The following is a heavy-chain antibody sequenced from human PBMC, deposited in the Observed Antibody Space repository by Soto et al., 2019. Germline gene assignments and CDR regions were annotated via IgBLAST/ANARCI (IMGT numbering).Heavy chain of an antibody. CDR3: GRSTSAKRVFDY. D-gene: IGHD2-2*01. J-gene: IGHJ4*02. CDR1: GFTFSSYA. CDR2: ISGSGGST. V-gene: IGHV3-23*01. Sequence: GGSLRLSCAASGFTFSSYAMSWVRQAPGKGLEWVSAISGSGGSTYYADSVKGRFTISRDNSKNTPYLQMNSLRAEDTAVYYCGRSTSAKRVFDYWGQGTLVTVSS.